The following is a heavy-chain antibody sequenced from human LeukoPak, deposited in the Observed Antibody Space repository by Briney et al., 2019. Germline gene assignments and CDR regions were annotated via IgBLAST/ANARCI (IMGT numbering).Heavy chain of an antibody. CDR2: ISSSSSYI. CDR1: GFTFSSYS. J-gene: IGHJ4*02. CDR3: ARDSSGYYEFDY. V-gene: IGHV3-21*01. Sequence: PGGSLRLSCVASGFTFSSYSMNWVRQAPGKGLEWVSSISSSSSYIYYADSVKGRFTISRDNAKNSLYLQMNSLRAEDTAVYYCARDSSGYYEFDYWGQGTLVTVSS. D-gene: IGHD3-22*01.